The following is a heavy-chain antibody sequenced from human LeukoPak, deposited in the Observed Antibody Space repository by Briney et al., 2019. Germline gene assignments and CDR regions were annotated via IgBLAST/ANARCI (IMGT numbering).Heavy chain of an antibody. CDR3: ALELVVPAALERLNAFDI. Sequence: PSDTLSLTCTVSGGSISRYYWSWIRQPAGKGLEWIGRIYASGGTIYNPSLKSRVTMSLDTSRNQLSLTLSSVTAADTAVYYCALELVVPAALERLNAFDIWGHGTMVTVSS. V-gene: IGHV4-4*07. J-gene: IGHJ3*02. CDR2: IYASGGT. CDR1: GGSISRYY. D-gene: IGHD2-2*01.